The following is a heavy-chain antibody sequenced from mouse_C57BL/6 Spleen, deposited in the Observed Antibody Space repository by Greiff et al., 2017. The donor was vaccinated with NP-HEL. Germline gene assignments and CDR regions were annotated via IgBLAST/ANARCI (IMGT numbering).Heavy chain of an antibody. D-gene: IGHD3-2*02. J-gene: IGHJ2*01. V-gene: IGHV1-55*01. CDR2: IYPGSGST. CDR3: ARKTRQLRPRDY. Sequence: QVQLQQPGAELVKPGASVKMSCKASGYTFTSYWITWVKQRPGQGLEWIGDIYPGSGSTNYNEKFKSKATLTVDTSSSTAYMQLSSQTSEDSAVYYCARKTRQLRPRDYWGQGTTRTVSS. CDR1: GYTFTSYW.